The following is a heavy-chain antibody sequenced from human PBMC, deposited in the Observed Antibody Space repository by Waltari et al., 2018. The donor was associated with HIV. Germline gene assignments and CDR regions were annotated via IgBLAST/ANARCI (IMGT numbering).Heavy chain of an antibody. D-gene: IGHD3-16*02. J-gene: IGHJ3*02. CDR1: GGSISSSSYY. V-gene: IGHV4-39*07. CDR2: IYYSGST. CDR3: ARDRALLRLGELSPGAFDI. Sequence: QLQLQESGPGLVTPSETLSLTCTVSGGSISSSSYYWGWIRQPPGKGLEWIGSIYYSGSTYYTPALKSRVTISVDTSKNQFSLKLSSVTAADTAVYYCARDRALLRLGELSPGAFDIWGQGTMVTVSS.